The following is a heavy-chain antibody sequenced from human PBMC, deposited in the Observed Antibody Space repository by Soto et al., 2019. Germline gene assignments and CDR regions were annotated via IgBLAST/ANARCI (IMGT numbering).Heavy chain of an antibody. CDR2: ISGSGDST. CDR1: VFTFSSYA. V-gene: IGHV3-23*01. J-gene: IGHJ6*02. Sequence: EVQLLESGGGLVQPGGSLRLSCAASVFTFSSYAMSWVRQAPGEGLEWVSVISGSGDSTYYADSVRGRFTISRDNSKNTLYLQMNSLRAEDTAVYYCAKDRDGAAAGPTKFYGMDVWGQGTTVTVSS. CDR3: AKDRDGAAAGPTKFYGMDV. D-gene: IGHD6-13*01.